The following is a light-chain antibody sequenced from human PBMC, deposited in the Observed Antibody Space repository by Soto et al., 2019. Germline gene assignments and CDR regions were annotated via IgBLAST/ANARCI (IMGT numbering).Light chain of an antibody. Sequence: EIVLTQSPGTLSLSPGERATLSCRASQSVRGNYLAWYQQKPGQAPRLLISGASSRASGIPDRFSGSGSGTDFALTIIRLEPEDFAVDYCQQYDFSLRTVGQGTKVDSK. CDR3: QQYDFSLRT. CDR2: GAS. CDR1: QSVRGNY. J-gene: IGKJ1*01. V-gene: IGKV3-20*01.